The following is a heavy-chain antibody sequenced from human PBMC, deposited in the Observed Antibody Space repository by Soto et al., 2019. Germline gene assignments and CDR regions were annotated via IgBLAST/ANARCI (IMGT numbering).Heavy chain of an antibody. Sequence: GGSLRLSCAASGCSFSNAWMNWVRQAPGKGLEWVGRIKSKTDGETTQYAAPVEGRFTISRDDSKNTLYLQMNSLRAEDTAVYYCAKVPLRPYYFDYWGQGALVTVSS. J-gene: IGHJ4*02. CDR2: IKSKTDGETT. CDR1: GCSFSNAW. CDR3: AKVPLRPYYFDY. D-gene: IGHD4-17*01. V-gene: IGHV3-15*07.